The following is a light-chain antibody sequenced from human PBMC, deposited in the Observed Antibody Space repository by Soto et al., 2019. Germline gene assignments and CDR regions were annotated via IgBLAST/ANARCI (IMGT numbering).Light chain of an antibody. CDR1: SSDVGAYNY. CDR2: EVS. V-gene: IGLV2-14*01. Sequence: QSALTQPASVSGSPGQSITISCTGTSSDVGAYNYVSWYQQHPDKAPKLMIFEVSDRPSGVSNRFSGSSSGNTASLTISGLQAEDEADYFWSSYTSNSTLVFGGGTKVTVL. J-gene: IGLJ3*02. CDR3: SSYTSNSTLV.